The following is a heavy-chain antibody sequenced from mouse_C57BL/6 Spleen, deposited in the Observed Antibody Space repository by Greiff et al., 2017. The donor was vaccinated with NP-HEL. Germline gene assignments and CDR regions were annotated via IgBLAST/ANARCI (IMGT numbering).Heavy chain of an antibody. J-gene: IGHJ4*01. CDR1: GYSITSGYY. D-gene: IGHD1-1*01. V-gene: IGHV3-6*01. Sequence: EVQLQESGPGLVKPSQSLSLTCSVTGYSITSGYYWNWIRQFPGNKLEWMGYISYDGSNNYNPSLKNRISITRDTSKNQFFLKLNSVTTEDTATYYCARYYYGRRKDAMDYWGQGTSVTVSS. CDR3: ARYYYGRRKDAMDY. CDR2: ISYDGSN.